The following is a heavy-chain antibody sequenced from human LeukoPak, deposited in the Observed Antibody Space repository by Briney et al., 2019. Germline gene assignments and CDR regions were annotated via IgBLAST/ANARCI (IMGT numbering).Heavy chain of an antibody. D-gene: IGHD3-10*01. CDR1: GYSISSGYY. J-gene: IGHJ4*02. Sequence: SETLSLTCTVSGYSISSGYYWGWIRQPPGKGLEWIGSIYYSGSTYYNPSLKSRVTISVDTSKNQFSLKLSSVTAADTAVYYCARDLHGSGSYDYWGQGTLVTVSS. V-gene: IGHV4-38-2*02. CDR3: ARDLHGSGSYDY. CDR2: IYYSGST.